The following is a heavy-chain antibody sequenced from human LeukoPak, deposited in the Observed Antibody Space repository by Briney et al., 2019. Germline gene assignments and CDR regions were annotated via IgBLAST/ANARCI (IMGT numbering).Heavy chain of an antibody. CDR2: ISGSGGST. CDR3: AKETRVLRYLSTTY. V-gene: IGHV3-23*01. CDR1: GFTFSSYA. D-gene: IGHD3-9*01. J-gene: IGHJ4*02. Sequence: SGGSLRLSCAASGFTFSSYAMSWVRQAPGKGLEWVSAISGSGGSTYYADSVKGRFTISRDNSKNTLYLQMNSLRAEDTAVYYCAKETRVLRYLSTTYWGQGTLVTVSS.